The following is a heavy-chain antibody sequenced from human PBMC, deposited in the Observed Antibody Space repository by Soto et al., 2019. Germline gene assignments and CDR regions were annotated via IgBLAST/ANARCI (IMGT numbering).Heavy chain of an antibody. J-gene: IGHJ6*02. V-gene: IGHV4-38-2*02. Sequence: PSETLSLTCGVSCYSISSGYFWVWIRQPPGKGLEWMGSIYYTGSTYYNPSLLTRITISVDTSKNQFSLKLSSVTAADTALYYCAREYYDFWSGEYHNGMDVWGPGTTVTAP. CDR3: AREYYDFWSGEYHNGMDV. D-gene: IGHD3-3*01. CDR2: IYYTGST. CDR1: CYSISSGYF.